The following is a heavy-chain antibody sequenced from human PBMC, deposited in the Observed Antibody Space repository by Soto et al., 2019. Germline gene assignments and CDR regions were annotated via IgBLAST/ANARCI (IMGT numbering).Heavy chain of an antibody. CDR3: ARQDADYVEYYHYYMDV. V-gene: IGHV4-39*01. CDR1: GGSISSSSYY. Sequence: SETLSLTCSVSGGSISSSSYYWGWIHQPPGKGLEWIGSIYYSGTTYYNPSLKSRVTISAHTSKNQFSLRLSSLTAADTAVYYCARQDADYVEYYHYYMDVWGKGTTVTVSS. D-gene: IGHD4-17*01. CDR2: IYYSGTT. J-gene: IGHJ6*03.